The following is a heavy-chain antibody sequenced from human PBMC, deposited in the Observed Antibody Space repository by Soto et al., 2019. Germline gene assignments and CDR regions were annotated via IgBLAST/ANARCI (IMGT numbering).Heavy chain of an antibody. V-gene: IGHV4-61*01. Sequence: ASETLSLTCTVSGGSVSTGSHYWSWIRQPPGKGLEWIAYIYYTGKTNYNPSLKSRVTISIDTSKNQFSLKLNSVTAADTAVYYCSRDEARGAYNYLDPWGQGTLVTVSS. D-gene: IGHD2-15*01. CDR1: GGSVSTGSHY. J-gene: IGHJ5*02. CDR3: SRDEARGAYNYLDP. CDR2: IYYTGKT.